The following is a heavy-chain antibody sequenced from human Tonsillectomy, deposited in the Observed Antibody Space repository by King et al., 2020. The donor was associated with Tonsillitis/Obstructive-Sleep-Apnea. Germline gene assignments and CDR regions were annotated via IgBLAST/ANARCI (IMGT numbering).Heavy chain of an antibody. CDR3: AREDYYDSSGYYY. J-gene: IGHJ4*02. CDR2: ISSSSSYI. CDR1: GFTFSSYS. Sequence: VQLVESGGGLVKPGGSLRLSCAASGFTFSSYSMNWVRQAPGKGLEWVSSISSSSSYIYYADSVKGRFTISRDNAKNSLYLQMNSLRAEDTAVYYCAREDYYDSSGYYYWGQGTLVTVSS. V-gene: IGHV3-21*01. D-gene: IGHD3-22*01.